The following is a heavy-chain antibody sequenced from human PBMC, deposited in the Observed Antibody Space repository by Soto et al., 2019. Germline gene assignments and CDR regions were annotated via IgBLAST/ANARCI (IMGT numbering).Heavy chain of an antibody. J-gene: IGHJ4*02. CDR1: GGSISSGGYS. D-gene: IGHD3-10*01. CDR2: IYYSGST. Sequence: PSETLSLTCAVSGGSISSGGYSWSWIRQPPGKGLEWIGYIYYSGSTYYNPSLKSRVTISVDTSKNQFSLKLSSVTAADTAVYYCANMVRGVYFDYWGQGTLVTVSS. CDR3: ANMVRGVYFDY. V-gene: IGHV4-30-2*05.